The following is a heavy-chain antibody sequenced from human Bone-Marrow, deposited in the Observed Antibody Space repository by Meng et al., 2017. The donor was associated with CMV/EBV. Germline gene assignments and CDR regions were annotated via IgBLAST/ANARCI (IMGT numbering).Heavy chain of an antibody. Sequence: ASVKVSCKASGYTFTSYYMHWVRQAPGQGLEWMGIINPSGGRTSYAQKFQGRVTMTRDTSTSTVYMVLSRLRSEDTAVYYCARTGTTSPTDYWGQGTLVTVSS. CDR2: INPSGGRT. V-gene: IGHV1-46*01. CDR3: ARTGTTSPTDY. J-gene: IGHJ4*02. D-gene: IGHD1-7*01. CDR1: GYTFTSYY.